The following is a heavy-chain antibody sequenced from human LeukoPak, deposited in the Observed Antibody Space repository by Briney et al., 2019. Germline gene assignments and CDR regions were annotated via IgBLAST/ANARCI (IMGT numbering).Heavy chain of an antibody. CDR1: GFTFSSYA. CDR2: ISSSSSYI. J-gene: IGHJ4*02. D-gene: IGHD2-2*02. Sequence: GGSLRLSCAASGFTFSSYAMSWVRQAPGKGLEWVSSISSSSSYIYYADSVKGRFTISRDNAKNSLYLQMNSLRAEDTAVYYCARPSEGYCSSTSCYTADYWGQGTLVTVSS. V-gene: IGHV3-21*01. CDR3: ARPSEGYCSSTSCYTADY.